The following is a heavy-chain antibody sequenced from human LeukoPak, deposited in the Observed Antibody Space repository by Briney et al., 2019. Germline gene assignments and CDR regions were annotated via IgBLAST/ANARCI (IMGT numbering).Heavy chain of an antibody. V-gene: IGHV3-21*01. Sequence: GGSLRLSCAASGFTFSSYSMNWVRQAPGKGLEWVSSISSSSSYIYYADSVKGRFTISRDNAKNSLYLQMNSLRAEDTAVYYCVRDGSIAAANDYWGQGTLVTVSS. CDR2: ISSSSSYI. D-gene: IGHD6-13*01. CDR1: GFTFSSYS. CDR3: VRDGSIAAANDY. J-gene: IGHJ4*02.